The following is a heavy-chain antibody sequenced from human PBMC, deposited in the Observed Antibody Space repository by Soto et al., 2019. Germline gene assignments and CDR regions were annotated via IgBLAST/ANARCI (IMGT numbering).Heavy chain of an antibody. Sequence: GGSLILSFEASGFTFSGYWMSWVRQAPGKGLEWVGRIKSKTDGGTTDYAAPVKGRFTISRDDSKNTLYLQMNSLKTEDTAVYYCTISSQDYGDYIYYYYGMDVWGQGTTVTVSS. D-gene: IGHD4-17*01. J-gene: IGHJ6*02. CDR3: TISSQDYGDYIYYYYGMDV. CDR2: IKSKTDGGTT. CDR1: GFTFSGYW. V-gene: IGHV3-15*01.